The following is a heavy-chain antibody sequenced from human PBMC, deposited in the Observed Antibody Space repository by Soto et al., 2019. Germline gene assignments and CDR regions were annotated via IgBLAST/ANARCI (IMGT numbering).Heavy chain of an antibody. CDR1: GGSISSSNW. J-gene: IGHJ6*02. CDR2: IYHSGST. D-gene: IGHD2-2*01. CDR3: ARNIVLVPAAPSPYYYYGMDV. Sequence: QVQLQESGPGLVKPSGTLSLTCAVSGGSISSSNWWSWVRQPPGKGLEWIGEIYHSGSTNYNPSLKSRVTISVDKSKNQFSLKLSSVTAADTAVYYCARNIVLVPAAPSPYYYYGMDVWGQGTTVTVSS. V-gene: IGHV4-4*02.